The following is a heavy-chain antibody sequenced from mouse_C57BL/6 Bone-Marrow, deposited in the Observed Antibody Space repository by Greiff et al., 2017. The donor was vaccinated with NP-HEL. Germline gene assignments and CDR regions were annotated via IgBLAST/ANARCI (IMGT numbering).Heavy chain of an antibody. CDR1: GYTFTSYG. Sequence: QVQLQQSGAELARPGASVKLSCKASGYTFTSYGISWVKQRPGQGLEWIGEIYPRSGNTYYNEKFKGKATLTADKSSSTAYMERRSRTSEVSAVECCARTVITTVVALYFGGWGRGTTVTVSS. J-gene: IGHJ1*03. CDR2: IYPRSGNT. D-gene: IGHD1-1*01. CDR3: ARTVITTVVALYFGG. V-gene: IGHV1-81*01.